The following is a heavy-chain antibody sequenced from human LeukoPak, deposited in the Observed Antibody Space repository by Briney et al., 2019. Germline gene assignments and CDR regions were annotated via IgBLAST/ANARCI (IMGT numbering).Heavy chain of an antibody. Sequence: GGSLRLSCAASGFTFSSYWMSWVRQAPGKGLEWVANIKQDGSEKYYVDSVKGRFTISRDNSKNTLYLQMNSLRTEDTAVYYCAKLPTVAATIAGSGYWGQGTLVTVSS. J-gene: IGHJ4*02. D-gene: IGHD6-19*01. V-gene: IGHV3-7*01. CDR2: IKQDGSEK. CDR3: AKLPTVAATIAGSGY. CDR1: GFTFSSYW.